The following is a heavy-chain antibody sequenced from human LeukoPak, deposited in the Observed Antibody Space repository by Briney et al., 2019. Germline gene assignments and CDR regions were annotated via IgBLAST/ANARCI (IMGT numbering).Heavy chain of an antibody. V-gene: IGHV5-51*01. D-gene: IGHD2-2*01. CDR3: ARHRPGSSTRNYYYYYGMDV. CDR1: GYIFTSYW. CDR2: IYPGDSDT. J-gene: IGHJ6*02. Sequence: GASLKISCKGSGYIFTSYWIGWVRPLPGKGLEWMGIIYPGDSDTRYSPSFQGQVTISADKSISTAYLQWSSLKASDTAMYYCARHRPGSSTRNYYYYYGMDVWGQGTTVTVSS.